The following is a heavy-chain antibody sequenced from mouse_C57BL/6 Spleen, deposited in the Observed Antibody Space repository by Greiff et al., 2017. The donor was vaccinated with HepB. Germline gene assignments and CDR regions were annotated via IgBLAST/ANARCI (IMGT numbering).Heavy chain of an antibody. V-gene: IGHV5-4*01. CDR3: ARDRGYGSSWNY. J-gene: IGHJ2*01. CDR2: ISDGGSYT. Sequence: EVKLVESGGGLVKPGGSLKLSCAASGFTFSSYAMSWVRQTPEKRLEWVATISDGGSYTYYPDNVKGRFTISRDNAKNNLYLQMSHLKSEDTARYYCARDRGYGSSWNYWGQGTTLTVSS. CDR1: GFTFSSYA. D-gene: IGHD1-1*01.